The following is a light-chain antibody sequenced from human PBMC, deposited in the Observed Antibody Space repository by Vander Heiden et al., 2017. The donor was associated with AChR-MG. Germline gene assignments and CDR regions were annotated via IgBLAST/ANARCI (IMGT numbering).Light chain of an antibody. V-gene: IGKV4-1*01. J-gene: IGKJ2*01. CDR3: QQYASTPYT. Sequence: DIVMTQSPDSLAVSLGERATINCKSSQSVFYTSNNKDYLAWYQQKPGQPPKLIIYWASSRESGVPDRFSGSGSGTDFTLTIRSLQAEDVAVYYCQQYASTPYTFGPGTKVEIK. CDR2: WAS. CDR1: QSVFYTSNNKDY.